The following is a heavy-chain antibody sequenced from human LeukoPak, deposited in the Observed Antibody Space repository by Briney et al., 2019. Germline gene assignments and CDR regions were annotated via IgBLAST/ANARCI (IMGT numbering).Heavy chain of an antibody. CDR1: GFTFSSYA. J-gene: IGHJ6*03. Sequence: PGGSLRLSCAASGFTFSSYAMHWVRQAPGKGLEWVAVISYDGSNKYYADSVKGRFTISRDNSKNTLYLQMNSLRAEDTAVYYCARAGYSYGFNNYYYYYYMDVWGKGTTVTVSS. D-gene: IGHD5-18*01. CDR2: ISYDGSNK. V-gene: IGHV3-30*04. CDR3: ARAGYSYGFNNYYYYYYMDV.